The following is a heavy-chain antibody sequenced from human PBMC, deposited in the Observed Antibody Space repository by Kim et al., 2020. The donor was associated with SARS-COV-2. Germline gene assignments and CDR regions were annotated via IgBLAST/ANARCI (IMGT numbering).Heavy chain of an antibody. D-gene: IGHD6-13*01. Sequence: EKRSLTCKGSGGSISSYYWSWMRQPPGKGLEWIGYIHSSGSTKYNPSLNSRGTISLDTSKNQFSLKLTSVTAADTAVYYCARRIAAAQGGAFDIWGQGTMVTVSS. CDR1: GGSISSYY. J-gene: IGHJ3*02. CDR2: IHSSGST. V-gene: IGHV4-59*13. CDR3: ARRIAAAQGGAFDI.